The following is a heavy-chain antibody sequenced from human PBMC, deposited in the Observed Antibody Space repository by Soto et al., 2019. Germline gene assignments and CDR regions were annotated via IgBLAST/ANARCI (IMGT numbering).Heavy chain of an antibody. Sequence: GGSLRLSCAASGFTFSSYWMSWVRQAPGKGLEWVANIKQDGSEKYYVDSVKGRFTISRGNAKNSLYLQMNSLRAEDTAVYYCAREVGGYRESWFDPWGQGTLVTVS. D-gene: IGHD3-16*01. V-gene: IGHV3-7*03. CDR3: AREVGGYRESWFDP. CDR2: IKQDGSEK. CDR1: GFTFSSYW. J-gene: IGHJ5*02.